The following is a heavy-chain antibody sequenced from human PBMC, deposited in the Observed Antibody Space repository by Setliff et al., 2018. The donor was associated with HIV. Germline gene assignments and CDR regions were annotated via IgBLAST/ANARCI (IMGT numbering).Heavy chain of an antibody. Sequence: GESLKISCAASGLIFSSYGMHWVRQAPGKGLEWVAFIRYDGSNKYYADSVKGRFTISRDNSKNTLYLQMNSLRAEDTAVYYCAKDRYYDSSGSPFDYWGQGTLVTVSS. J-gene: IGHJ4*02. D-gene: IGHD3-22*01. CDR3: AKDRYYDSSGSPFDY. CDR2: IRYDGSNK. V-gene: IGHV3-30*02. CDR1: GLIFSSYG.